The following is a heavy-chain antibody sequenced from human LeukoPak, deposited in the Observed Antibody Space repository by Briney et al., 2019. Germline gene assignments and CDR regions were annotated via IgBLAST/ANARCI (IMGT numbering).Heavy chain of an antibody. Sequence: ASVKVSCKASRYTFTNYYAHWVRQAPGQGLEWMGILSPSGGSTSYAQKFQGRVTMTRDTSTSTVYMELSSLRSDDTAVYYCAREQLVGTYYFDYWGQGTLVTVSS. D-gene: IGHD6-6*01. J-gene: IGHJ4*02. V-gene: IGHV1-46*01. CDR1: RYTFTNYY. CDR2: LSPSGGST. CDR3: AREQLVGTYYFDY.